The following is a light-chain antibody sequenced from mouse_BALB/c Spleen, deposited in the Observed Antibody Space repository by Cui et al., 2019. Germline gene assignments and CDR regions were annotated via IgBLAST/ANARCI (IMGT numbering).Light chain of an antibody. CDR1: QDINSY. CDR2: RAN. Sequence: DTKMNQFPSSMEASLGEGVTITCKASQDINSYLRWFQQKPGKSPKTLIYRANRLVDGVPSRFSGSGSGQDYSLTISSLEYEGMGIYYCRQYDEFPYTFGGGTKLEIK. V-gene: IGKV14-111*01. CDR3: RQYDEFPYT. J-gene: IGKJ2*01.